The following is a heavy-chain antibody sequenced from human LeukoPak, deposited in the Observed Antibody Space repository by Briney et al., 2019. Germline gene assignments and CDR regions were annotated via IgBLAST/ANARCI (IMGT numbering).Heavy chain of an antibody. J-gene: IGHJ6*03. CDR3: ARDRDRSGAHYYYMDV. CDR2: ISSSSSTI. V-gene: IGHV3-48*01. Sequence: GGSLRLSCAASGFTFSSYSMNWVRQAPGKGLEWVSYISSSSSTIYYADSVKGRFTISRDNAKNSLYLQMNSLRAEDTAVYFCARDRDRSGAHYYYMDVWGKGTTVTVSS. CDR1: GFTFSSYS. D-gene: IGHD3-3*01.